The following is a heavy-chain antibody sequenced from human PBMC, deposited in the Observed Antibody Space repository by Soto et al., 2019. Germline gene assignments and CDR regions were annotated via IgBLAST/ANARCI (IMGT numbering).Heavy chain of an antibody. CDR1: GYTFTGYY. V-gene: IGHV1-2*04. Sequence: ASVKHSCKASGYTFTGYYMHWVRQAPGQGLEWMGWINPNSGGTNYAQKFQGWVTMTRDTSISTAYMELSRLRSDDTAVYYCAREGVIYYDFWSGYPRFPNYNYGMDVWGQGTTVTVSS. CDR3: AREGVIYYDFWSGYPRFPNYNYGMDV. CDR2: INPNSGGT. J-gene: IGHJ6*02. D-gene: IGHD3-3*01.